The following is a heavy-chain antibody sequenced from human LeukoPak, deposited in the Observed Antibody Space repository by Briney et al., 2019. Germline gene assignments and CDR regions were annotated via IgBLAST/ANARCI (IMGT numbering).Heavy chain of an antibody. V-gene: IGHV4-59*01. CDR1: GGSFSGYY. CDR2: IYYSGST. D-gene: IGHD3-16*01. J-gene: IGHJ5*02. Sequence: SETLSLTCAVYGGSFSGYYWSWIRQPPGKGLEWIGYIYYSGSTNYNPSLESRVTISVDTSKNQFSLKLSSVTAADTAVYYCARDLGGSQNWFDPWGQGTLVTVSS. CDR3: ARDLGGSQNWFDP.